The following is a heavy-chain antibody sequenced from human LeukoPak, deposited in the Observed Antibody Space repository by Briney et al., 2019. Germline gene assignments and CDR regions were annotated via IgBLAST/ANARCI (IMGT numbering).Heavy chain of an antibody. CDR1: GGTFSSYA. CDR3: ARTYYDFWSGYFRPYMDV. D-gene: IGHD3-3*01. CDR2: IIPIFGTA. J-gene: IGHJ6*03. Sequence: ASVKVSCKASGGTFSSYAISWVRQAPGQGLEWMGGIIPIFGTANYAQKFQGRVTITADESTSTAYMELSSLRSEDTAVYYCARTYYDFWSGYFRPYMDVWGKGTTVTVSS. V-gene: IGHV1-69*13.